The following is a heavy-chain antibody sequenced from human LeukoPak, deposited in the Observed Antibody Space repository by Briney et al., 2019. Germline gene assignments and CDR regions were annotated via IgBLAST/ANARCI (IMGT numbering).Heavy chain of an antibody. Sequence: SETLSLTCTVSGGSISSYYWSWIRQPAGKGLEWIGCIYTSGSTNYNPSLKSRVTISVDTSKNQFSLKLSSVTAADTAVYYCARDHNWNSYDYWGQGTLVTVSS. CDR2: IYTSGST. J-gene: IGHJ4*02. D-gene: IGHD1-20*01. CDR1: GGSISSYY. V-gene: IGHV4-4*07. CDR3: ARDHNWNSYDY.